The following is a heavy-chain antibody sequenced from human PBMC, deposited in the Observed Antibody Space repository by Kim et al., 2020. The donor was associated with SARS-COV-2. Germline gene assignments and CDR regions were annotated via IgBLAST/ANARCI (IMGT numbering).Heavy chain of an antibody. CDR1: GFTFSGSA. V-gene: IGHV3-73*01. CDR3: ARAHGPTLGFCYAFD. CDR2: IRNKATSYSS. J-gene: IGHJ3*02. D-gene: IGHD2-15*01. Sequence: GGSLRLSCAASGFTFSGSALHWVRQASGKGPEWLGRIRNKATSYSSADAASGQVSFTISRYNSKTTAHLQRNSIEDEDTSDYYSARAHGPTLGFCYAFD.